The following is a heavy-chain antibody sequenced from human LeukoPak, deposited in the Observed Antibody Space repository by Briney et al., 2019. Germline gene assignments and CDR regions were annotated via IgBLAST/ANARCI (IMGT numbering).Heavy chain of an antibody. Sequence: PSETLSLTCTVSGGSISSSSYYWGWIRQPPGKGLEWIGSIYYSGSTYYNPSLKSRVTISVDTSKNQFSLKLSSVTAADTAVYYCARVVVAATQVRKRSIYYFDYWGQGTLVTVSS. CDR3: ARVVVAATQVRKRSIYYFDY. V-gene: IGHV4-39*07. CDR2: IYYSGST. D-gene: IGHD2-15*01. CDR1: GGSISSSSYY. J-gene: IGHJ4*02.